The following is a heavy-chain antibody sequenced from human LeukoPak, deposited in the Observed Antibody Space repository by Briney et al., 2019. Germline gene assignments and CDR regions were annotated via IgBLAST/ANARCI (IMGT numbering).Heavy chain of an antibody. V-gene: IGHV3-21*01. CDR1: GFTFSHYT. CDR2: ISSSSIYI. CDR3: ARDFYDSSGYPITRHAFDI. Sequence: GGSLRLSCAASGFTFSHYTMNWVRQAPGKGLEWVSSISSSSIYIYYADSVRGRFTISRDNAKNSLHLQMDSLRAEDTAVYYCARDFYDSSGYPITRHAFDIWGQGTMVTVSS. D-gene: IGHD3-22*01. J-gene: IGHJ3*02.